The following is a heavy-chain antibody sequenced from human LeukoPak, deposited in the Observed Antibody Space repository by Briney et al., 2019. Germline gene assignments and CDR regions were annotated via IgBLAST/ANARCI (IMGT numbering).Heavy chain of an antibody. V-gene: IGHV3-20*04. CDR2: INWNGGST. J-gene: IGHJ4*02. Sequence: GGSLRLSCAASGFTFGNYGMSWVRQAPGKGLEWVSGINWNGGSTGYADSVEGRFTIFGDNAKNSQYLQMNSLRVEDTALYYCARAQTYGDSRLLLDYWGQGTLVTVSS. CDR3: ARAQTYGDSRLLLDY. CDR1: GFTFGNYG. D-gene: IGHD4-17*01.